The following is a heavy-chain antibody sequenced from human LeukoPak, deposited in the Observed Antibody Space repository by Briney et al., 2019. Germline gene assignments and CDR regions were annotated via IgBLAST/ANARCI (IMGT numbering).Heavy chain of an antibody. V-gene: IGHV4-59*08. D-gene: IGHD1-26*01. CDR1: GXSISSYY. Sequence: SEILSLTCTVSGXSISSYYWSWLRQLPGKGLEWLGFIYYSGSTHYKSSLKSRVTISVDTSKNQFSLRLTSVTAADTAVYYCARHSGSSPHYFDYWGQGTLVTVSS. J-gene: IGHJ4*02. CDR2: IYYSGST. CDR3: ARHSGSSPHYFDY.